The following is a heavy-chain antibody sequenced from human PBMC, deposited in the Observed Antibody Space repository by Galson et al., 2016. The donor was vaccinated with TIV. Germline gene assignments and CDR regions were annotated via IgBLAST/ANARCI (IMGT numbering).Heavy chain of an antibody. Sequence: SLRLSCAVSGINFSSYWMTWVRQAPGKGLEWVASINQGGSEKYYVDSVKGRFTISRDNAKNSLYLQMNSLRAEDTAMFYCASQGVDYWGQGTLVTVSS. V-gene: IGHV3-7*01. CDR3: ASQGVDY. CDR2: INQGGSEK. D-gene: IGHD2-8*01. CDR1: GINFSSYW. J-gene: IGHJ4*02.